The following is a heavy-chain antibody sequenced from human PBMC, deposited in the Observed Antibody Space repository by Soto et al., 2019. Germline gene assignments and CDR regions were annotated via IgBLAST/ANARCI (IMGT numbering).Heavy chain of an antibody. J-gene: IGHJ4*02. Sequence: QVQLHESGPGLVKPSGTLSLTCAVSGGSISSINWWSWVRQPPGKGLEWIGEIYHSGSSNYNPSLKSRVTISLDKSKNQSSLKLSSVTAADTAVYYCATLYCSGGSCLDYWGQGTLVTVSS. CDR3: ATLYCSGGSCLDY. V-gene: IGHV4-4*02. D-gene: IGHD2-15*01. CDR1: GGSISSINW. CDR2: IYHSGSS.